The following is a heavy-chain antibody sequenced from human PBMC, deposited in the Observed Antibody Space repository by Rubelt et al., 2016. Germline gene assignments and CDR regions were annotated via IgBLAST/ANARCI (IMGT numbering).Heavy chain of an antibody. J-gene: IGHJ4*02. CDR1: TGSISSDIYH. CDR3: ATRRSALGSFEF. D-gene: IGHD3-10*01. CDR2: IYFSGST. V-gene: IGHV4-39*01. Sequence: QLQLQESGPGLVKPSETLSLTCAVFTGSISSDIYHWGWVRQPPGKGLEWIGSIYFSGSTFYNPSLKSRVTISVDTSKNQFSLKLGSVTAADSAIYNCATRRSALGSFEFWGQGIVVTVSS.